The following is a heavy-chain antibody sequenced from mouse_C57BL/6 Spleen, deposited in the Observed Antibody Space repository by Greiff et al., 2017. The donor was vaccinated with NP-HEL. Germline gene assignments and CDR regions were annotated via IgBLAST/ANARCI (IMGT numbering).Heavy chain of an antibody. J-gene: IGHJ2*01. CDR2: IDPSDSYT. CDR1: GYTFTSYW. D-gene: IGHD2-2*01. Sequence: QVQLQQPGAELVMPGASVKLSCKASGYTFTSYWMHWVKQRPGQGLEWIGEIDPSDSYTNYNQKFKGKSTLTVDKSSSTAYMQLSSLTSEDSAVYDCARGEGMVTTSYYFDYWGQGTTLTVSS. CDR3: ARGEGMVTTSYYFDY. V-gene: IGHV1-69*01.